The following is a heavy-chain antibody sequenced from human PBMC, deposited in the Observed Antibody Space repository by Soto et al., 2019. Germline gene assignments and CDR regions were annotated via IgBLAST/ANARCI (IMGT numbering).Heavy chain of an antibody. CDR2: ISGSGGST. D-gene: IGHD2-8*01. Sequence: PGGSLRLSCAASGFTFSSYAMSWVRQAPGKGLEWVSAISGSGGSTYYADSVKGRFTISRDNSKNTLYLQMNSLRAEDTAVYYCAISRPLMVYARALVYWGQGTLVTVSS. CDR1: GFTFSSYA. V-gene: IGHV3-23*01. J-gene: IGHJ4*02. CDR3: AISRPLMVYARALVY.